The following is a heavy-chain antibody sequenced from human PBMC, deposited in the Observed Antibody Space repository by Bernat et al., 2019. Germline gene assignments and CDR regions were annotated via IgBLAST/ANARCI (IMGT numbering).Heavy chain of an antibody. CDR1: GFTFSNYA. Sequence: EVQLLESGGGLVQPGGSLRLSCTASGFTFSNYAMSWVRLAPGKGLEWVSTITGSASNTYSAGSVRGRFTISRDNCKNTLYLQMNSLRAEDTAVYYCAKDHINVVAAIRGGFDPWGQGTLVTVSS. CDR3: AKDHINVVAAIRGGFDP. CDR2: ITGSASNT. D-gene: IGHD2-15*01. V-gene: IGHV3-23*01. J-gene: IGHJ5*02.